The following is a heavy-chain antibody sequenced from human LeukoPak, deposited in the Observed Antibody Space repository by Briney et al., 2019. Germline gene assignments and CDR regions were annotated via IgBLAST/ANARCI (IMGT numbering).Heavy chain of an antibody. V-gene: IGHV3-74*01. CDR3: ARDLGQYYDTSYNWFDP. D-gene: IGHD3-22*01. Sequence: PGGSLRLSCAASGFTFSNYWMHWVRQAPGKGLVWVSRINSDGINTSYADSVKGRFTISRDNAKNTLNLQMNSLRAEDTAVYYCARDLGQYYDTSYNWFDPWGQGTLVTVSS. CDR1: GFTFSNYW. CDR2: INSDGINT. J-gene: IGHJ5*02.